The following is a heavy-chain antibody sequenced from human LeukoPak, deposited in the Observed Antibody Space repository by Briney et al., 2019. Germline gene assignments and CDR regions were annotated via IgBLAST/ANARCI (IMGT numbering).Heavy chain of an antibody. J-gene: IGHJ3*02. V-gene: IGHV1-58*02. D-gene: IGHD3-3*01. CDR3: AASRRTITPPWEAFDI. Sequence: ASVNVSCKASGFTFTSSAMQWVRQARGQRLEWIGWIVVGSGNTNYAQKFQKRVTIIRDMSTSTAYMELSSLRSEDTAVYYCAASRRTITPPWEAFDIWGQGTMVTVSS. CDR1: GFTFTSSA. CDR2: IVVGSGNT.